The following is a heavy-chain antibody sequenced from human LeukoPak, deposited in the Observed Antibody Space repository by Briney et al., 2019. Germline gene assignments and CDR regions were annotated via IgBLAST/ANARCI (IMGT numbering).Heavy chain of an antibody. CDR2: ISAYSGNA. CDR1: GFTLIIDN. Sequence: ASVKDTCRDSGFTLIIDNCIWLRQAPGHGLEWMGWISAYSGNANYAQNLQGRVTMTIDKSTSTAYMELRSLRYDDTAVYYCARGHIGYYQHYWGQGTLVTVSS. V-gene: IGHV1-18*04. CDR3: ARGHIGYYQHY. J-gene: IGHJ4*02. D-gene: IGHD4-17*01.